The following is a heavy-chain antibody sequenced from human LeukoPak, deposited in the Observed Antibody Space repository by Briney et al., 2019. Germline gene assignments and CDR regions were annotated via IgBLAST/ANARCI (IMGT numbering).Heavy chain of an antibody. Sequence: GGSLRLSCAASGFTFSSYAMSWVRQAPGKGLEWVSAISGSGGSTYYADSVKGRFTISRDNSKNTLYLQMDSLRAEDTAVYYCAKGSTHGRYYFDYWGQGTLVTVSS. CDR2: ISGSGGST. CDR3: AKGSTHGRYYFDY. CDR1: GFTFSSYA. V-gene: IGHV3-23*01. J-gene: IGHJ4*02. D-gene: IGHD2-2*01.